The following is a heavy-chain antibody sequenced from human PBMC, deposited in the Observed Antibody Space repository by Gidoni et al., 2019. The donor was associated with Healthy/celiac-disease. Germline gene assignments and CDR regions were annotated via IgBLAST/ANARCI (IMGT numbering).Heavy chain of an antibody. V-gene: IGHV3-15*01. D-gene: IGHD2-2*01. Sequence: EVQLVESGGGLVKPGGSLRLSCAASGFTFSNAWMSWVRQDPGKGLEWVGRIKSKTDVGTTDYAAPVKGRFTISRDDKKNTLYLQMNSLKTEDTAVYYCTPQPFVVVPHMVSVWGKGTTVTVSS. CDR1: GFTFSNAW. CDR3: TPQPFVVVPHMVSV. J-gene: IGHJ6*04. CDR2: IKSKTDVGTT.